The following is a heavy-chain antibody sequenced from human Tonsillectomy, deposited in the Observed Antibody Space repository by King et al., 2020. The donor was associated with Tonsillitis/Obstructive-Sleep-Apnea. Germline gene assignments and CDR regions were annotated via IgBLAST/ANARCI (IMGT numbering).Heavy chain of an antibody. D-gene: IGHD3-3*01. V-gene: IGHV3-49*04. CDR2: IRSKAYGGTT. J-gene: IGHJ6*04. Sequence: VQLVESGGGLVQPGRSLRLSCTASGFTFGDYAMTWVRQAPGKGLEWVGFIRSKAYGGTTEYAASVKGRFTISRDDSKSVAYLQMSSLKTEDTGVYYCTRGPYDFWRGYYRAMDGWGKGTPVTVSS. CDR3: TRGPYDFWRGYYRAMDG. CDR1: GFTFGDYA.